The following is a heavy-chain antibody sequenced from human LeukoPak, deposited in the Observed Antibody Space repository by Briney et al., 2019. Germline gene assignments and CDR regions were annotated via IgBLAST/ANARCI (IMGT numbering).Heavy chain of an antibody. D-gene: IGHD3-22*01. V-gene: IGHV1-69*04. J-gene: IGHJ4*02. CDR3: ARVRDSSGYYRARDY. CDR1: GGTFSSYA. Sequence: SVKVSCKASGGTFSSYAISWVRQAPGQGLEWMGRIIPILGIANYAQKFQGRVTITADKSTSTAYMELSSLRSEDTAVYYCARVRDSSGYYRARDYWGQGTLVTVSS. CDR2: IIPILGIA.